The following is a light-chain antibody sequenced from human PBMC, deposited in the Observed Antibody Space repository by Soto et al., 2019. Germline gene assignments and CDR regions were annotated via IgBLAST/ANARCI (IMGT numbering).Light chain of an antibody. CDR1: SSDIGLYNY. Sequence: QSALTQPASVSGSPGQSITISCTGTSSDIGLYNYVSWFQQHPGKVPKLVIFEVNYRPSGVSDRFSGSKSGNTASLTITGLQAEDEADYYCTSCITANTRCVFGSGTKVTVL. V-gene: IGLV2-14*01. CDR3: TSCITANTRCV. CDR2: EVN. J-gene: IGLJ1*01.